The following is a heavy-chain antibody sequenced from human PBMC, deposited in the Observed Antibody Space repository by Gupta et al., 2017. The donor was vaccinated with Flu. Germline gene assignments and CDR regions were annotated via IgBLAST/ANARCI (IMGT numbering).Heavy chain of an antibody. J-gene: IGHJ4*02. CDR3: TRDKGPYFGGGSTGFVD. Sequence: PGKGLEWVSGITWNSDNICYADSVKGRFIISRDNAKNSLFLQIDRLRPEHTALYFCTRDKGPYFGGGSTGFVDCGQGTLVTVS. D-gene: IGHD3-10*01. CDR2: ITWNSDNI. V-gene: IGHV3-9*01.